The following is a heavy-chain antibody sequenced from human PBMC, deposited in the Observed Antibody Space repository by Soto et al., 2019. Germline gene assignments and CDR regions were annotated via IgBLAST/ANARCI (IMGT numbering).Heavy chain of an antibody. V-gene: IGHV3-7*01. CDR1: GFTFSSYW. J-gene: IGHJ4*02. Sequence: EVQLVESGGGLVQPGGSLRLSCAASGFTFSSYWMSWVSQAPGTGLEWVANIKEDGSDMYYVDSVKGRFTISRDNAKNSLYLQMNRLRAGDTAAYYCATEVWVYYDFWGGYSDYWGQGTLVTVSS. CDR3: ATEVWVYYDFWGGYSDY. D-gene: IGHD3-3*01. CDR2: IKEDGSDM.